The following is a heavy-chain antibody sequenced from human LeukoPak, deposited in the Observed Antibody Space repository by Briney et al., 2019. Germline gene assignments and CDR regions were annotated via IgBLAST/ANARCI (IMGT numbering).Heavy chain of an antibody. CDR3: ARTMSSSHSVYGMDV. J-gene: IGHJ6*02. CDR1: GYSISSSNW. V-gene: IGHV4-28*05. D-gene: IGHD3-10*01. Sequence: SDTLSLTCAVSGYSISSSNWWGWIRQPPGKGLEWIGYIYYSGSIYYNPSLKSRVTMSVDTSKNQFSLKLSSVTAVDTAVYYCARTMSSSHSVYGMDVWGQGTTVTVSS. CDR2: IYYSGSI.